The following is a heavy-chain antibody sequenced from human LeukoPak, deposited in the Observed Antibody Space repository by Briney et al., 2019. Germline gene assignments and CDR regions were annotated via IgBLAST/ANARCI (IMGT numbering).Heavy chain of an antibody. J-gene: IGHJ4*02. D-gene: IGHD6-19*01. CDR1: GFIVSSNY. Sequence: GGSLRLSCAASGFIVSSNYMGWVRQAPGKGLEWVSVIYSSGSTYYPDSAKGRFTISRDDSKNTLYLQMNSLRAEDSAVYYCARLAVAYFDSWGQGTLVTVSS. CDR3: ARLAVAYFDS. V-gene: IGHV3-66*04. CDR2: IYSSGST.